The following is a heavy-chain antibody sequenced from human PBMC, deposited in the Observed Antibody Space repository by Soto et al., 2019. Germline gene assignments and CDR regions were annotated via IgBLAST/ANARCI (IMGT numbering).Heavy chain of an antibody. CDR3: AKVSTGPLY. V-gene: IGHV3-30*18. CDR2: ISYDGSNK. J-gene: IGHJ4*02. CDR1: VFTFSSYG. Sequence: GWSLRLSCAASVFTFSSYGMQWVRQAPGKGLEWVAVISYDGSNKYYADSVKGRFTISRDNSKNTLYLQMNSLRAEDTAVYYCAKVSTGPLYWGQGTLVTVSS.